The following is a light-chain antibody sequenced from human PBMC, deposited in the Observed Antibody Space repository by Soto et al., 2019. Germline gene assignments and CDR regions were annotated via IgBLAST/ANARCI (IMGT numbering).Light chain of an antibody. V-gene: IGKV3-15*01. CDR3: QQYNDWPIT. CDR1: QSVSSS. Sequence: EIVMTQSPATLSVSPGERATLSCRGSQSVSSSLAWYQQKPGQAPRLLIYGASTRATGIPARFYGSGSGTEFTLTISSLQSEDFAVYYCQQYNDWPITFGQGTRLEIK. CDR2: GAS. J-gene: IGKJ5*01.